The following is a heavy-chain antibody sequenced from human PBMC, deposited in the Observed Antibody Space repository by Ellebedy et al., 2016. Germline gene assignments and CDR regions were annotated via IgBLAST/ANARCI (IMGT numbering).Heavy chain of an antibody. CDR2: ISFTGST. D-gene: IGHD3-10*01. CDR1: GGSINNYY. V-gene: IGHV4-59*08. CDR3: ARHRGATNWLDP. J-gene: IGHJ5*02. Sequence: GSLRLSCSVSGGSINNYYWSWIRQPPGKGLEWVAYISFTGSTSYNPSLESRLSISTDTSRNQISLKLTSVTAADTAVYYCARHRGATNWLDPWGQGTLVTVSS.